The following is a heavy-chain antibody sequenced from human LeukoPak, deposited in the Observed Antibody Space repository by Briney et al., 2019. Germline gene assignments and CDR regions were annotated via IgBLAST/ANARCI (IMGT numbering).Heavy chain of an antibody. CDR2: INPNSGGT. D-gene: IGHD3-3*01. J-gene: IGHJ4*02. CDR3: ARVTSHYDFWSGFDY. CDR1: GYTFTGYY. V-gene: IGHV1-2*02. Sequence: ASVKVSCKASGYTFTGYYMHWVRQAPGQGLEWMGWINPNSGGTNYAQKFQGRVTMTRDTSTSTAYMELSRLRSDDTAVYYCARVTSHYDFWSGFDYWGQGTLVTVSS.